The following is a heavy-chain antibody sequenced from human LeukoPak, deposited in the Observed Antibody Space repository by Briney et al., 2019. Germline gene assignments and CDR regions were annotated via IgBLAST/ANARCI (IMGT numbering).Heavy chain of an antibody. D-gene: IGHD3-22*01. CDR3: ARDFYYDSSGLSNWFDP. CDR2: IIPIFGTA. Sequence: GASVKVSCKASGGTFISCAISWVRQAPGQGLEWMGGIIPIFGTANYAQKFQGRVTITADESTSTAYMELSSLRSEDTAVYYCARDFYYDSSGLSNWFDPWGQGTLVTVSS. V-gene: IGHV1-69*13. J-gene: IGHJ5*02. CDR1: GGTFISCA.